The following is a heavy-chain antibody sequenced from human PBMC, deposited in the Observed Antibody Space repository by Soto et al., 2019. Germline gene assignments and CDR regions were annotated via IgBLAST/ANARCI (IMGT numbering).Heavy chain of an antibody. CDR3: ARLPPPTYCSGSTCSAY. CDR1: GYSFTNYW. J-gene: IGHJ1*01. CDR2: IDPDDSYT. V-gene: IGHV5-10-1*01. D-gene: IGHD2-15*01. Sequence: PGESLKISCKGSGYSFTNYWIHWVRQMAGKGLEWMGRIDPDDSYTNYSPSFQAHVTISVDKSISTAYLQWSSLQASDTAIYYCARLPPPTYCSGSTCSAYWGQGTLVTVSS.